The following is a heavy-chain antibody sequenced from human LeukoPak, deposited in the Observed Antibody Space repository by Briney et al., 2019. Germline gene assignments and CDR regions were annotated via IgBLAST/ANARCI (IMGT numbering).Heavy chain of an antibody. J-gene: IGHJ5*02. CDR3: AREEETVKAFGP. CDR2: IYAGGST. V-gene: IGHV3-53*01. CDR1: GFTFSSSY. D-gene: IGHD4-17*01. Sequence: GGSLRLSCAASGFTFSSSYMNWVRQAPGKGLEWVSIIYAGGSTYYAGSVEGRFTISRDNSKNTLYLQMNSLRAEDTAVYYCAREEETVKAFGPWGQGTLVTVSS.